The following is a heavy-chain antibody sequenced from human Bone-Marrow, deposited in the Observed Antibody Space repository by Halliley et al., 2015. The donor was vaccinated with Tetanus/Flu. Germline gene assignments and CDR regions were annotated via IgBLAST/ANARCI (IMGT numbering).Heavy chain of an antibody. J-gene: IGHJ5*02. CDR1: GGSIGSFY. D-gene: IGHD3-16*01. CDR3: ARDRGFDRGGFDP. CDR2: IYYSGSI. V-gene: IGHV4-59*12. Sequence: TLSLTCTVPGGSIGSFYWSWIRQPPGKGLEWIAYIYYSGSINYNPSLKSRVTISADMPKNQISLKLSSVTAADTAVYYCARDRGFDRGGFDPWGQGTLVTVSS.